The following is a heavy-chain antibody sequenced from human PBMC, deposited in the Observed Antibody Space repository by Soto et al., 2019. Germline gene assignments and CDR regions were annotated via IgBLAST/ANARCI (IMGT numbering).Heavy chain of an antibody. CDR2: IYPGDSDT. Sequence: GESLKISCKGSGYSFTSYWIGWVRQMPGKGLEWMGIIYPGDSDTRYSPSFQGQVTISADRCISTAYLQWSDLRASDTAIYFGVTDSSSGYCECWGQGAQVTISS. CDR3: VTDSSSGYCEC. V-gene: IGHV5-51*01. J-gene: IGHJ4*02. D-gene: IGHD6-6*01. CDR1: GYSFTSYW.